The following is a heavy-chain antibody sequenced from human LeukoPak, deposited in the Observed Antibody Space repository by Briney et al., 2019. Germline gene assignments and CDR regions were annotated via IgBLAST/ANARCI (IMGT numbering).Heavy chain of an antibody. D-gene: IGHD5-24*01. J-gene: IGHJ4*02. V-gene: IGHV3-7*03. CDR2: IKEDGTET. CDR1: GFMFSSNW. Sequence: GGSLGLSCAASGFMFSSNWMSWVRLAPGKGLEWVANIKEDGTETYYVDSVKGRFTISRDNAKNSLYLQMNSLRVEDTAVYYCAKEGRSLQTYWGQGTLVTVSS. CDR3: AKEGRSLQTY.